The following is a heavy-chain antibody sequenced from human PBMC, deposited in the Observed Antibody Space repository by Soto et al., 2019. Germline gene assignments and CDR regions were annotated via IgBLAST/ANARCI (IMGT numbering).Heavy chain of an antibody. CDR3: VRLIGNSWLDY. J-gene: IGHJ4*02. D-gene: IGHD6-13*01. CDR1: GDSVSSNDAT. V-gene: IGHV6-1*01. CDR2: TYYRSKWYN. Sequence: QVQLQQSGPGLVKPSQTLSLTCVISGDSVSSNDATWDWIRQSQSIGLEWLGRTYYRSKWYNDYAVSVKSRITLNPDTSKNQISLQLNSVTPEDTAVYYCVRLIGNSWLDYWGQGTLVTVSS.